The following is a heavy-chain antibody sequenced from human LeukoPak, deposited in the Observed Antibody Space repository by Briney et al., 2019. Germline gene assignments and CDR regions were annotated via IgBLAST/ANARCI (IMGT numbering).Heavy chain of an antibody. V-gene: IGHV3-30*02. CDR2: LRAGGPYGTEK. J-gene: IGHJ3*02. Sequence: PGGSLRLSCAASGFNFNTFIMHWVRQAPGKGLEWVTFLRAGGPYGTEKFYADSVKGRFTISTDNSKNTLFLEMNSLRAEDTAVYYCAKPLYSSSWNDAFDIWGQGTMVTVSS. D-gene: IGHD6-13*01. CDR1: GFNFNTFI. CDR3: AKPLYSSSWNDAFDI.